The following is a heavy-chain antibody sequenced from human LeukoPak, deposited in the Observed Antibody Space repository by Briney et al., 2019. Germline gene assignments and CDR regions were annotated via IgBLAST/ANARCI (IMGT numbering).Heavy chain of an antibody. Sequence: PSETLSLTCTVSGGSISSGSYYWSWIRQPAGKGLEWIGRIYTSGSTNYNPSLKSRVTISVDTSKNQFSLKLSSVTAADTAVYYCARVKTVTHSFDYWGQGTLVTVSS. CDR2: IYTSGST. CDR1: GGSISSGSYY. J-gene: IGHJ4*02. D-gene: IGHD4-17*01. CDR3: ARVKTVTHSFDY. V-gene: IGHV4-61*02.